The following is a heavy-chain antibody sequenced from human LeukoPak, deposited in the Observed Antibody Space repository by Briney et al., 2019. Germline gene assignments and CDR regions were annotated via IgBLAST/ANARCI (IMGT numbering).Heavy chain of an antibody. CDR1: GGSFTDYF. D-gene: IGHD3-22*01. CDR3: ARGRIAKIVVFHSFSYGMDV. Sequence: SETLSLTCTVYGGSFTDYFWTGIRQSPGKGREGIGEINDYTGETNYKPSLNSRVSISLEKFKTQCSLELRSLTAADTAVYSCARGRIAKIVVFHSFSYGMDVWGQGPTVTVS. J-gene: IGHJ6*02. V-gene: IGHV4-34*01. CDR2: INDYTGET.